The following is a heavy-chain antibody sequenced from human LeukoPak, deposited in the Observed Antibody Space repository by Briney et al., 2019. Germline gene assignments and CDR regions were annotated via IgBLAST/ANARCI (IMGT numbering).Heavy chain of an antibody. J-gene: IGHJ4*02. CDR3: ARARYSWLQLGVYFHY. D-gene: IGHD5-24*01. CDR2: IYYSGST. V-gene: IGHV4-59*01. Sequence: PSETLSLTCTVSGGSISSYYWSWIRQPPGKGLEWIGYIYYSGSTNYNPSLKSRVNISVDTSKNQFSLKLSSVTAADTAVYYCARARYSWLQLGVYFHYWGQGTLVTVSS. CDR1: GGSISSYY.